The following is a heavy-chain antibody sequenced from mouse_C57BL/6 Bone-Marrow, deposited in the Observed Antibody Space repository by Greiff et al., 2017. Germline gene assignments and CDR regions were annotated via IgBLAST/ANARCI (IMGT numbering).Heavy chain of an antibody. J-gene: IGHJ3*01. V-gene: IGHV1-76*01. CDR3: AREAYYDEGAWFAY. D-gene: IGHD2-4*01. CDR2: IYPGSGNT. Sequence: QVQLKQSGAELVRPGASVKLSCKASGYTFTDYYINWVKQRPGQGLEWIARIYPGSGNTYYNEKFKGKATLTAEKSSSTAYMQLSSLTSEDSAVYFCAREAYYDEGAWFAYWGQGTLVTVSA. CDR1: GYTFTDYY.